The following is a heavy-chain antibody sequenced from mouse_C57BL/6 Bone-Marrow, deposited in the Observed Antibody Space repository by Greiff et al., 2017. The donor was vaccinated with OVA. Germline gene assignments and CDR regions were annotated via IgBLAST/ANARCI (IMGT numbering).Heavy chain of an antibody. V-gene: IGHV14-4*01. CDR1: GFNIKDDY. D-gene: IGHD2-1*01. Sequence: VQLQQSGAELVRPGASVKLSCTASGFNIKDDYMHWVKQRPEQGLEWIGWIDPENGDTEYASKFQGKATITADTSSNTAYLQLRILTSEDTAVYYCTSYGNFDYWGQGTTLTVSS. CDR2: IDPENGDT. J-gene: IGHJ2*01. CDR3: TSYGNFDY.